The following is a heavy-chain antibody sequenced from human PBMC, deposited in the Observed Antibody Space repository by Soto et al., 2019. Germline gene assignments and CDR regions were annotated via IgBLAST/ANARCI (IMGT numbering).Heavy chain of an antibody. J-gene: IGHJ5*02. V-gene: IGHV4-34*01. D-gene: IGHD6-19*01. CDR2: IYHSGRT. Sequence: SETLSLTCAVYGGSSSGYYWSWIRQPPGKGLEWIGEIYHSGRTNYNPSLKSRVTISVDTSKNQFSLRLSSVTAADTAVYYCARGGYSSGYGWFDPWGQGTQVTVSS. CDR1: GGSSSGYY. CDR3: ARGGYSSGYGWFDP.